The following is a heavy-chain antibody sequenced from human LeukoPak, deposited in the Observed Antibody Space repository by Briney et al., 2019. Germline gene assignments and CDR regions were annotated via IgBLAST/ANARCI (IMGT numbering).Heavy chain of an antibody. CDR1: GFTFSSYG. V-gene: IGHV3-30*03. Sequence: GGSLRLSCAASGFTFSSYGMHWLRQAPGKGLEWVAVISYDGSNKYYADSVKGRFTISRDNSKNTLYLQMNSLRAEDTAVYYCARLIVVVAATPPEDAFDIWGQGKMVTVSS. J-gene: IGHJ3*02. CDR2: ISYDGSNK. CDR3: ARLIVVVAATPPEDAFDI. D-gene: IGHD2-15*01.